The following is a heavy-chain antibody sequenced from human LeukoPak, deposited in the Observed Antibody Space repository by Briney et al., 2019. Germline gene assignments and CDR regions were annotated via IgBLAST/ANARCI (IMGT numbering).Heavy chain of an antibody. J-gene: IGHJ3*02. Sequence: GRSLRLSCAASGFTFDDYAMHWVRQAPGKGLEWVSGISWNSGSIGYADSVKGRFTISRDNAKNSLYLQMNSLRAEDVALYYCAKADSSSWKHSAFDIWGQGTMVTVSS. CDR2: ISWNSGSI. D-gene: IGHD6-13*01. V-gene: IGHV3-9*03. CDR1: GFTFDDYA. CDR3: AKADSSSWKHSAFDI.